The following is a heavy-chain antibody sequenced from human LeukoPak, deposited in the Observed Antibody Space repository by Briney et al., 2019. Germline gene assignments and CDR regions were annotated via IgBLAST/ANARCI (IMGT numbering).Heavy chain of an antibody. CDR2: INTYTGNT. CDR1: GYTFNTYG. D-gene: IGHD4-23*01. CDR3: VRRSPRAYGGNTGYWFDP. V-gene: IGHV1-18*01. Sequence: ASVKVSCKASGYTFNTYGITWVRQAPGQGLEWMGWINTYTGNTKYTEKFQGRVTMTTDTSTSTVYMEVRSLRSDDTAVYYCVRRSPRAYGGNTGYWFDPWGQGTLVTVSS. J-gene: IGHJ5*02.